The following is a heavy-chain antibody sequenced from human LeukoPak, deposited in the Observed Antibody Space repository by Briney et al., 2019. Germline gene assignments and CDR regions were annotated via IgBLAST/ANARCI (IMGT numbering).Heavy chain of an antibody. V-gene: IGHV3-30-3*01. CDR2: ISYDGNKK. CDR1: GFTFSHYA. J-gene: IGHJ4*02. CDR3: VREGDDHTPGSYSFDF. Sequence: PGTSLRLSCAASGFTFSHYAIHWVRQAPGKGLEWVTVISYDGNKKYYADSVKDRFSISRDNSKNTLYLQMNTLKTEDTAVYYYVREGDDHTPGSYSFDFWGQGTLVTVSS. D-gene: IGHD2-15*01.